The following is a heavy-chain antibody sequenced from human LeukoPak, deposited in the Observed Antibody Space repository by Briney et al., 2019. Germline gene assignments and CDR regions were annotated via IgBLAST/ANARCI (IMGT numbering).Heavy chain of an antibody. CDR3: AKSGLGTHRLNWFDP. CDR2: ISDSGGST. V-gene: IGHV3-23*01. CDR1: GFTFSSYA. D-gene: IGHD3-16*02. J-gene: IGHJ5*02. Sequence: PGGSLRLSCAASGFTFSSYAVTWVRQAPGKGLEWVSSISDSGGSTYYADSVKGRFTISRDNSKNTLYLQMNSLRAEDTAVYYCAKSGLGTHRLNWFDPWGQGTLVTVSS.